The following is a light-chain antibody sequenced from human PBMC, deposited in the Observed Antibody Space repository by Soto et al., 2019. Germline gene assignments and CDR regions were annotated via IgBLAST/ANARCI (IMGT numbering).Light chain of an antibody. V-gene: IGKV1-9*01. J-gene: IGKJ1*01. Sequence: DIQMTQSPSSMSASVGHTVTITCGASQSISTYLNWYQQKPGKAPKVLIYAASTLQSGVPSRFSGSGSGTEFTLTISSLKNEDFATYYCQQLNSYTRTFGQGTKVDIK. CDR1: QSISTY. CDR3: QQLNSYTRT. CDR2: AAS.